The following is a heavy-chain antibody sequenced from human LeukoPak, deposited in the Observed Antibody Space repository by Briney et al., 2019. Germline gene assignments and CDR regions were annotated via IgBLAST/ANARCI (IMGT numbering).Heavy chain of an antibody. CDR2: ISASGGTT. J-gene: IGHJ4*02. CDR1: GFTLTSYA. D-gene: IGHD6-6*01. Sequence: GGSLRLSCAASGFTLTSYAMSWVSQAPGKGLEWVSAISASGGTTLYADSVKGRFTISRDSSKNTLYVQMNSLRAEDTAVYYCAKVSSSALDYWGQGTLVAVSS. CDR3: AKVSSSALDY. V-gene: IGHV3-23*01.